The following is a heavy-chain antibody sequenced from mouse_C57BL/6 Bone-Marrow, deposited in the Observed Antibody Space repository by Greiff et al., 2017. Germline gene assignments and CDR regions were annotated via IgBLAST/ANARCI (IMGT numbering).Heavy chain of an antibody. CDR3: ARGEYYFDY. J-gene: IGHJ2*01. Sequence: QVQLQQPGAELVKPGASVKLSCKASGYTFTSYWMQWVKQRPGQGLEWIGEIDPSDSYTNYNQKFKGKATLTVDTSSSTAYMQLSSLTSEDSAVYYGARGEYYFDYWGQGTTLTVSS. CDR1: GYTFTSYW. CDR2: IDPSDSYT. V-gene: IGHV1-50*01.